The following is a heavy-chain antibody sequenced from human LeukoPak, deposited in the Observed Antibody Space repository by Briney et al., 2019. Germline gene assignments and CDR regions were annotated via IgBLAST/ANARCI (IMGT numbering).Heavy chain of an antibody. CDR1: GFTFSSYA. CDR2: ISGSGGST. D-gene: IGHD2-2*01. CDR3: AKALGYCSSTSCDADDY. J-gene: IGHJ4*02. Sequence: PGGSLRLSCAASGFTFSSYAMSWVRQAPGKGLEWVSAISGSGGSTYYADSVKGRFTISRDNSKSTLYLQMNSLRAEDTAVYYCAKALGYCSSTSCDADDYWGQGTLVTVSS. V-gene: IGHV3-23*01.